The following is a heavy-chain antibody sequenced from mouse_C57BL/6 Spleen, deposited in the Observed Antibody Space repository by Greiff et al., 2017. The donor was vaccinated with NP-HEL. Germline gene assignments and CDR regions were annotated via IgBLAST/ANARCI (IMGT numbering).Heavy chain of an antibody. V-gene: IGHV14-4*01. J-gene: IGHJ2*01. CDR2: IDPENGDT. D-gene: IGHD2-5*01. CDR1: GFNIKDDY. CDR3: TRYYSNFYYFDY. Sequence: VQLQQSGAELVRPGASVKLSCTASGFNIKDDYMHWVKQRPEQGLEWIGWIDPENGDTEYASKFQGKATITADTSSNTAYLQLSSLTSEDTAVYYCTRYYSNFYYFDYWGQGTTLTVSS.